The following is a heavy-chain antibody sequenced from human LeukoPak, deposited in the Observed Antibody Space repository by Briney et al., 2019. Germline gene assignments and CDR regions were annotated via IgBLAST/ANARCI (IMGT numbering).Heavy chain of an antibody. CDR1: GFAFDEHG. Sequence: GGSLRLSCTASGFAFDEHGMSWVRQVPGKGLEWVSGINWSGGSTGYADPLRGRFTISRDNAKNSLYLQMDSPRAEDTALYYCARAPITSPFYFDYWGQGTLVTVSS. J-gene: IGHJ4*02. V-gene: IGHV3-20*04. CDR3: ARAPITSPFYFDY. D-gene: IGHD2-2*01. CDR2: INWSGGST.